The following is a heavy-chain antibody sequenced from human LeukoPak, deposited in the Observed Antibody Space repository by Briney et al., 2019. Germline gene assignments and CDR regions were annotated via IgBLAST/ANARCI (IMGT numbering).Heavy chain of an antibody. D-gene: IGHD6-13*01. CDR3: ARGGTSAAARRSDP. V-gene: IGHV1-8*01. Sequence: ASVKVSCKTSGYTFINYDINWVRQASGQGLEWMGWLNPNSGNTGYAQKFRGRVTITSSPSTSTVFMELGSLTSEDTAVYYCARGGTSAAARRSDPWGQGTLVTVSS. CDR1: GYTFINYD. CDR2: LNPNSGNT. J-gene: IGHJ5*02.